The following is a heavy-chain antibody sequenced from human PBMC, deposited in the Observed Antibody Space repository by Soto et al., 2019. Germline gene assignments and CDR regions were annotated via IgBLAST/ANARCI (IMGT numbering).Heavy chain of an antibody. CDR2: IYHSGST. V-gene: IGHV4-30-2*01. Sequence: SETLSVTCAVSGGSISSGSYSWSWIGHPPGKGLEWIGYIYHSGSTYYNPSLKSRVTISVDRSKNQFSLKLSSVTAADTAVYYCARGYCSGGSCRRNWFDPWGQGTLVTVSS. J-gene: IGHJ5*02. CDR3: ARGYCSGGSCRRNWFDP. D-gene: IGHD2-15*01. CDR1: GGSISSGSYS.